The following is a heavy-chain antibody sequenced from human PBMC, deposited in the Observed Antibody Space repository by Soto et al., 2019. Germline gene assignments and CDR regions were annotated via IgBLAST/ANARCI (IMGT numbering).Heavy chain of an antibody. J-gene: IGHJ6*02. CDR2: ISSSSSTI. V-gene: IGHV3-48*02. CDR3: ARDPTNAYYGSGSYYNLSYRMAV. CDR1: GFTFSSYS. D-gene: IGHD3-10*01. Sequence: PGGSLRLSCAASGFTFSSYSMNWVRQAPGKGLEWVSYISSSSSTIYYADSVKGRFTISRDNAKNSLYLQMNSLRDEDTAVYYCARDPTNAYYGSGSYYNLSYRMAVWGQGTTVPVSS.